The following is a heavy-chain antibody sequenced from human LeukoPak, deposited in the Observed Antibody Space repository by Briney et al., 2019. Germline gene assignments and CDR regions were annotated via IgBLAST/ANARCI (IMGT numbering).Heavy chain of an antibody. J-gene: IGHJ6*02. D-gene: IGHD3-3*01. Sequence: SETLSLTCAVYGGSFSGYYWSWIRQPPGKGLEWTGEINHSGSTNYNPSLKSRVTISVDTSKNQFSLKLSSVTAADTAVYYCASLVPLRFLEWLLPNYGMDVWGQGTTVTVSS. CDR1: GGSFSGYY. CDR2: INHSGST. V-gene: IGHV4-34*01. CDR3: ASLVPLRFLEWLLPNYGMDV.